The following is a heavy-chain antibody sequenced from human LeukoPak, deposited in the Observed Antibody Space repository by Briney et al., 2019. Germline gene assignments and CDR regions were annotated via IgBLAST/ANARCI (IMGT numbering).Heavy chain of an antibody. V-gene: IGHV4-59*01. D-gene: IGHD3-3*01. J-gene: IGHJ4*02. CDR3: ARSRDVLRFYLFDY. CDR1: GGSISSYY. Sequence: PSETLSLTCTVSGGSISSYYWSWIRQPPGKGLEWIGYIYYSGSTNYNPSLKSRVTISVDTSKNQFSLKLSSVTAADTAVYYCARSRDVLRFYLFDYWGQGTLVTVSS. CDR2: IYYSGST.